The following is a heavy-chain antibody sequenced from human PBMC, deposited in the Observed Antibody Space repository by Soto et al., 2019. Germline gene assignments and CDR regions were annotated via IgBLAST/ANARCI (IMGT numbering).Heavy chain of an antibody. Sequence: EVQLVESGGGLVQPGGSLRLSCVASRFSLSTYWMYWVRQAPGKGLMLVSRINSDGGIINYADSVKGRFTISRDNAKNTLYLKMNSLRVNDTAVYYCARDLGKSDRDYFDSWGQGTLVTVSS. CDR3: ARDLGKSDRDYFDS. V-gene: IGHV3-74*01. D-gene: IGHD1-26*01. CDR1: RFSLSTYW. J-gene: IGHJ4*02. CDR2: INSDGGII.